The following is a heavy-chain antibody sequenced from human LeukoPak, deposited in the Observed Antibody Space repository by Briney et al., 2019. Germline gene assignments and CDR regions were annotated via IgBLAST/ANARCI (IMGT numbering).Heavy chain of an antibody. CDR2: ISSSSNYI. J-gene: IGHJ4*02. Sequence: GGSLRLSCAASGFTFSSYSMNWVRQAPGKRLEWVSSISSSSNYISYADSVKGRFTISRDNANNSLNLQMNSLRAEDTAVYYCARGTSYFDYWGQGTLVTVSS. CDR3: ARGTSYFDY. CDR1: GFTFSSYS. D-gene: IGHD1-1*01. V-gene: IGHV3-21*01.